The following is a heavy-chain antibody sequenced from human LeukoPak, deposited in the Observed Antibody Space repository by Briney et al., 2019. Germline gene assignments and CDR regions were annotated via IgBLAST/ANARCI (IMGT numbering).Heavy chain of an antibody. V-gene: IGHV3-23*01. CDR3: AKDLSLATIAYDY. J-gene: IGHJ4*02. D-gene: IGHD5-12*01. Sequence: GGSLRLSCAASGFTFSSYAMSWVRQAPGKGLEWVSAISGSGGSTYYADSVKGRLTISRDNSKNTLYLQMNSLRAEDTAVYYCAKDLSLATIAYDYWGQGTLVTVSS. CDR2: ISGSGGST. CDR1: GFTFSSYA.